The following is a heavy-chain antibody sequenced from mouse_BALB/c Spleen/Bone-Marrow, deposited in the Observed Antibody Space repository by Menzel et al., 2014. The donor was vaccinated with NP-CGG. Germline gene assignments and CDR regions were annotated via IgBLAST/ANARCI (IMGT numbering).Heavy chain of an antibody. Sequence: QVQLQQSRAELVRPGTSVKVSCKASGYAFTNYLIEWVKQRPGQGLEWIGVINPGSGGTNYNEKFRGKATLTADKSSSTAYMQLSSLTSDDSAVYFCARCLTGTSALDFWGQGTSVTVSS. CDR3: ARCLTGTSALDF. V-gene: IGHV1-54*01. CDR2: INPGSGGT. CDR1: GYAFTNYL. D-gene: IGHD4-1*01. J-gene: IGHJ4*01.